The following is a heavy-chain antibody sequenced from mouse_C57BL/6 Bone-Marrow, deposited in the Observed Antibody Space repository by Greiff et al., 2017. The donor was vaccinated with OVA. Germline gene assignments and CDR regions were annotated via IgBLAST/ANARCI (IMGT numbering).Heavy chain of an antibody. Sequence: EVKLMESGAGLVKPGGSLKLSCAASGFTFSSYAMSWVRQTPEKRLEWVAYISSGGDYIYYADTVKGRFTISRDNARNTLYLQMSSLKSEDTAMYYCTREDYGKDYWGQGTTLTVSS. V-gene: IGHV5-9-1*02. CDR1: GFTFSSYA. CDR3: TREDYGKDY. CDR2: ISSGGDYI. J-gene: IGHJ2*01. D-gene: IGHD1-1*01.